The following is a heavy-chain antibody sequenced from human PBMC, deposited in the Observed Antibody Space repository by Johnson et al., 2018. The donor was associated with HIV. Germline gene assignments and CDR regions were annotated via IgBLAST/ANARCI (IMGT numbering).Heavy chain of an antibody. Sequence: QVQLVESGGGVVQPGRSLRLSCAASGFTFSTYVMHWVRQAPGKGLEWVAVISYDGSNKYYADSVKGRFTISRDNSKNTLYLQMNSLRAEDTAVYFCAKGPVDYGGNYDGFGIWGQGT. CDR1: GFTFSTYV. V-gene: IGHV3-30*18. CDR2: ISYDGSNK. CDR3: AKGPVDYGGNYDGFGI. J-gene: IGHJ3*02. D-gene: IGHD4-23*01.